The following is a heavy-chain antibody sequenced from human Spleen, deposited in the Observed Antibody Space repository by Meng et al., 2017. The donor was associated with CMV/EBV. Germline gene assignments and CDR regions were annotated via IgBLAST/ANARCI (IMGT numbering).Heavy chain of an antibody. V-gene: IGHV1-18*01. CDR2: ISAYNGDT. CDR3: ARAGYCSTASCYMDLYYYGMDV. CDR1: GYTFTNYG. J-gene: IGHJ6*02. Sequence: ASVKVSCKASGYTFTNYGISWVRQAPGQGLEWMGWISAYNGDTKYAQKNQGRVTMTTDTSTVTAYMELRSLRSDDTAMYYCARAGYCSTASCYMDLYYYGMDVWGQGTTVTVSS. D-gene: IGHD2-2*02.